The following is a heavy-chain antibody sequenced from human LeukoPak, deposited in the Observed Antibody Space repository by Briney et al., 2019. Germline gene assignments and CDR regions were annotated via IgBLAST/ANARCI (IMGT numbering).Heavy chain of an antibody. J-gene: IGHJ6*03. V-gene: IGHV3-21*01. CDR3: AKEGSSVWVGAPYYYYYYMDV. CDR1: GFTFSSYS. Sequence: GGSLRLSCAASGFTFSSYSMNWVRQAPGKGLEWVSSISSSSSYIYYADSEKGRFTISRDNAKNSLYLQMNSLRAEDTAVYYCAKEGSSVWVGAPYYYYYYMDVWGKGTTVTVSS. CDR2: ISSSSSYI. D-gene: IGHD3-10*01.